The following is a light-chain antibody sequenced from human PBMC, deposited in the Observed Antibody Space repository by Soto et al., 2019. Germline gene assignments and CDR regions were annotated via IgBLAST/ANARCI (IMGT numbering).Light chain of an antibody. Sequence: EIVLTQSPATLSVSQGERATLSCRASQGISSLLAWYQQKPGQAPRLLIYAASTGAAGIPARFSGSGSGTDFTLTISSLQSEDIATYYCQQYSHLITFGQGTRLEIK. CDR3: QQYSHLIT. CDR2: AAS. CDR1: QGISSL. J-gene: IGKJ5*01. V-gene: IGKV3-15*01.